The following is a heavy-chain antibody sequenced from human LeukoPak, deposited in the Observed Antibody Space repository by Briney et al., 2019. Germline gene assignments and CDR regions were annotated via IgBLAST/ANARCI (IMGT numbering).Heavy chain of an antibody. CDR2: ISGNGGSL. D-gene: IGHD3-22*01. V-gene: IGHV3-23*01. CDR1: GFSFSNYA. Sequence: GGSLRLPCAASGFSFSNYAMSWVRQAPGKGLEWVSAISGNGGSLYYADSMKGRFTISRDNSKSELYLQVNSLTAEDTAVYYCAKRDAYDSSGFSPLFDHWGQGTLVTVSS. J-gene: IGHJ4*02. CDR3: AKRDAYDSSGFSPLFDH.